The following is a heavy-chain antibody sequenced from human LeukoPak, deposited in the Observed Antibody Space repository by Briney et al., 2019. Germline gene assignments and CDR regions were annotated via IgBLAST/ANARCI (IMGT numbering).Heavy chain of an antibody. CDR1: GGSISSYY. V-gene: IGHV4-4*07. D-gene: IGHD2-21*01. CDR3: ARDRDLWGYYYMDV. Sequence: SETLSLTCTVSGGSISSYYWSWIRQPAGKGLEWIGRIYTSGSTNYNPSLKSRVTMSVDTSKNQFSLKLSSVTAADTAVYYCARDRDLWGYYYMDVWGKGTTVTVSS. CDR2: IYTSGST. J-gene: IGHJ6*03.